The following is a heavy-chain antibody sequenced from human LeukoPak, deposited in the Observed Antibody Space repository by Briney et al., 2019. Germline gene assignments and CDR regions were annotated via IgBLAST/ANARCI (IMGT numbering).Heavy chain of an antibody. Sequence: PSETLSLTCTVSGGSISSYYWSWIRQPPGKGLEWIGYIYYSGSTNYNPSLKSRVTISVDTSKNQFSLKLSSVTAADTAVYYCARAGIQLWPAQFDYWGQGTLVTVSS. J-gene: IGHJ4*02. CDR3: ARAGIQLWPAQFDY. CDR2: IYYSGST. D-gene: IGHD5-18*01. CDR1: GGSISSYY. V-gene: IGHV4-59*01.